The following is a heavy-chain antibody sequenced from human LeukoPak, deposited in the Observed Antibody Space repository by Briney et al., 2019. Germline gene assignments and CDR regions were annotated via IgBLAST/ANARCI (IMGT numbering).Heavy chain of an antibody. CDR1: GFTFSNYW. J-gene: IGHJ4*02. CDR2: INSDGSVT. D-gene: IGHD3-22*01. V-gene: IGHV3-74*01. CDR3: AKDRGPHITMIVVVTLDY. Sequence: GGSLRLSCAASGFTFSNYWMHWVRQAPGKGLVCVSRINSDGSVTSYVDSVKGRFTISRDNSKNTLYLQMNSLRAEDTAVYYCAKDRGPHITMIVVVTLDYWGQGTLVTVSS.